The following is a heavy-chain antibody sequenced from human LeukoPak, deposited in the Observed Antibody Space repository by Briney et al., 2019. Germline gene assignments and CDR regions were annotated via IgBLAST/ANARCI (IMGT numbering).Heavy chain of an antibody. CDR1: GGSISSYY. J-gene: IGHJ4*02. V-gene: IGHV4-59*08. Sequence: SETLSLTCTVSGGSISSYYWSWIRQPPGKGLEWIGYTYYSGSTNYNPSLKSRVTISVDTSKNQFSLKLSSVTAADTAVYYCARHFSLAYYFDYWGQGTLVTVSS. CDR2: TYYSGST. D-gene: IGHD3-3*01. CDR3: ARHFSLAYYFDY.